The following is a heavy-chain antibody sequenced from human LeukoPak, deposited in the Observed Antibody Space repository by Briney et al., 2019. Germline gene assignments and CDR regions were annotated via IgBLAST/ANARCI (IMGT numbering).Heavy chain of an antibody. CDR1: GFTFSSYA. Sequence: GGSLRLSCAASGFTFSSYAMSWVRQAPGKGLVWVSRLNNDGSSTSYADSVRGRFIISRDNAKNTLYLQMNSLRPEDTAVYYCARGRHCTSTSCYSKWFDPWGQGTLVTVSS. D-gene: IGHD2-2*01. CDR3: ARGRHCTSTSCYSKWFDP. J-gene: IGHJ5*02. V-gene: IGHV3-74*01. CDR2: LNNDGSST.